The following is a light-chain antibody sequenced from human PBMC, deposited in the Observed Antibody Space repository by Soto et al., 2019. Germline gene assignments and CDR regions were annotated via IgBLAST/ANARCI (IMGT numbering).Light chain of an antibody. J-gene: IGLJ1*01. Sequence: QSVLTKPPSVSGAPGQRVTISCTGSSSNIGAGYDVHWYQQLPGTAPKLLIYGNSNRPSGVPDRFSGSKSGTSASLAITGLXAEDEADYYCQSYDSSLSGYVFGTGTKVTLL. CDR3: QSYDSSLSGYV. V-gene: IGLV1-40*01. CDR2: GNS. CDR1: SSNIGAGYD.